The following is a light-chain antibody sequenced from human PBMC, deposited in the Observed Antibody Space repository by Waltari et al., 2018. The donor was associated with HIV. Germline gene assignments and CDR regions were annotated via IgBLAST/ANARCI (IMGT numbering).Light chain of an antibody. CDR2: GAS. J-gene: IGKJ1*01. V-gene: IGKV3-15*01. CDR3: QQYNNWPPA. Sequence: EVVLTQSPTTLSLFPGDEATRSCRASQSVSNNLTWYQQRPGQSPSLLIYGASTRATDIPARFIGSGSRTEFTLTISSLQSEDFVVYYCQQYNNWPPAFGQGTTVDI. CDR1: QSVSNN.